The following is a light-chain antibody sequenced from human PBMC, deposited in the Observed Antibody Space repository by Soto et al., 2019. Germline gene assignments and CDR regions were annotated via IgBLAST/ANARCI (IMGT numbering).Light chain of an antibody. CDR3: MSYTSSNSRV. V-gene: IGLV2-14*01. CDR2: DVS. CDR1: SSDVGGYNY. Sequence: QPVLTQPASVSGSPGQSITISCTGTSSDVGGYNYVSWYQQHPGKGPKLMIYDVSNRPSGVSNRFSGSKSGNTASLTISWLQAEDEADYYCMSYTSSNSRVFGGGTKLTVL. J-gene: IGLJ2*01.